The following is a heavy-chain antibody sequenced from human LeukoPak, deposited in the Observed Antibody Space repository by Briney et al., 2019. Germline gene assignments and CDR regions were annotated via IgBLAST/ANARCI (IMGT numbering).Heavy chain of an antibody. Sequence: TSETLSLTCTVSGGSISSSSYYWGWIRQPPGRGLEWIGSIYYSGSTYYNPSLKSRVTISVDTSKNQFSLKLSSVTAADTAVYYCAGQGVTQYFQHWGQGTLVTVSS. D-gene: IGHD2-21*02. CDR1: GGSISSSSYY. CDR2: IYYSGST. V-gene: IGHV4-39*01. J-gene: IGHJ1*01. CDR3: AGQGVTQYFQH.